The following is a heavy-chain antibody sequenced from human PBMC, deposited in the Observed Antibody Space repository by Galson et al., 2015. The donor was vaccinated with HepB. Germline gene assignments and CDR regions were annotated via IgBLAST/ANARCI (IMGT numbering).Heavy chain of an antibody. V-gene: IGHV6-1*01. CDR3: ARALVVPAAMQFRYYYYGMDV. Sequence: CAISGDSVSSNSAAWNWIRQSPSRGLEWLGRTYYRSKWYNDYAVSVKSRITINPDTSKNQFSLQLNSVTPEDTAVYYCARALVVPAAMQFRYYYYGMDVWGQGTTVTVSS. D-gene: IGHD2-2*01. CDR2: TYYRSKWYN. J-gene: IGHJ6*02. CDR1: GDSVSSNSAA.